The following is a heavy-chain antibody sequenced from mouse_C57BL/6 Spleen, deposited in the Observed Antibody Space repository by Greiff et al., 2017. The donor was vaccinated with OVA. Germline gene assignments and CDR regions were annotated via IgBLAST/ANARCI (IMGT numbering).Heavy chain of an antibody. CDR2: ISDGGSYT. V-gene: IGHV5-4*01. CDR3: ARDQPIYDDYYFDD. J-gene: IGHJ2*01. Sequence: EVKLVESGGGLVKPGGSLKLSCAASGFTFSSYSMSRFRQTPAKRLEWVATISDGGSYTYYPDNVKGRFTISRDNAKNNLYLQMSHLKSEDTAMYYCARDQPIYDDYYFDDWGKGTTLTVSS. CDR1: GFTFSSYS. D-gene: IGHD2-3*01.